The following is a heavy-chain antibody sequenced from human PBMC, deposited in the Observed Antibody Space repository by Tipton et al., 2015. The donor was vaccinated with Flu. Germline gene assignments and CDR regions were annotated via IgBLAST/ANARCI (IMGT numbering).Heavy chain of an antibody. D-gene: IGHD3-22*01. J-gene: IGHJ6*02. Sequence: QLVQSGGGVVQPGRSLRLSCAASGFTFSSYAMHWVRQAPGKGLEWVAVISDDGSNKYYADSVKGRFTISRDNSKNTLYLQMNSLRAEDTAVYCCARGGGYDSSGYPSYYYGMDVWSQGTTVTVSS. CDR1: GFTFSSYA. CDR2: ISDDGSNK. V-gene: IGHV3-30-3*01. CDR3: ARGGGYDSSGYPSYYYGMDV.